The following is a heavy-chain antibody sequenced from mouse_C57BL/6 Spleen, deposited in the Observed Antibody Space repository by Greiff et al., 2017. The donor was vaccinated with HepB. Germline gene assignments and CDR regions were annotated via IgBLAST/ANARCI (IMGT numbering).Heavy chain of an antibody. CDR2: IDPSDSYT. Sequence: VQLQQPGAELVMPGASVKLSCKASGYTFTSYWMHWVKQRPGQGLEWIREIDPSDSYTNYNQKFKGKSTLTVDKSSSTAYMQLSSLTSEDSAVYSSERGAGTLWYAMDYWGQGTSVTVSS. J-gene: IGHJ4*01. CDR1: GYTFTSYW. D-gene: IGHD4-1*01. V-gene: IGHV1-69*01. CDR3: ERGAGTLWYAMDY.